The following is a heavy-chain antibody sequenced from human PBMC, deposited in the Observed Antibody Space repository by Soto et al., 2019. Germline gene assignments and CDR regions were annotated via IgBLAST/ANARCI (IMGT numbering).Heavy chain of an antibody. CDR2: INPDGRGT. D-gene: IGHD1-26*01. Sequence: EVQLVESGGGLVQPGGSLTLSCAASGFTFSSYWMHWVRQAPGKGVVWVSRINPDGRGTNYADSEKGRFTTSRDNAKNTLYLQMNSLRPEDTDVYYCARVGQGAWYFDLWGRGTLVTVSS. CDR3: ARVGQGAWYFDL. V-gene: IGHV3-74*01. J-gene: IGHJ2*01. CDR1: GFTFSSYW.